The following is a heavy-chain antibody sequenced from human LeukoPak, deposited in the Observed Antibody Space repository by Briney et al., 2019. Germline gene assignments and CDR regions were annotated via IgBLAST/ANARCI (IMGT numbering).Heavy chain of an antibody. J-gene: IGHJ6*03. V-gene: IGHV3-74*01. CDR3: ARDGVSSWPYYYYYYMDV. Sequence: GGSLRLSCAASGFTFSSYWIHWVRQAPGKGLVWVSRINSDGSSTTYADSVKGRFTISRDNAKNTLYLQMNSLRAEDTAVYYCARDGVSSWPYYYYYYMDVRGKGTTVTVSS. CDR1: GFTFSSYW. D-gene: IGHD6-13*01. CDR2: INSDGSST.